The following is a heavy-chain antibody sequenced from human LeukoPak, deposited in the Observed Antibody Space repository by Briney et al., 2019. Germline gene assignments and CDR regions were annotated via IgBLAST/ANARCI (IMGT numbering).Heavy chain of an antibody. CDR3: ARHIAAAGEVYYYYGMDV. V-gene: IGHV1-18*01. Sequence: ASVKVSCKASGYTFTSYGISWVRQAPGQGLEWMGWISAYNGNTNYAQKLQGRVTMTTDTSTSTANMELRSLRSDDTAVYYCARHIAAAGEVYYYYGMDVWGQGTTVTVSS. D-gene: IGHD6-13*01. CDR1: GYTFTSYG. J-gene: IGHJ6*02. CDR2: ISAYNGNT.